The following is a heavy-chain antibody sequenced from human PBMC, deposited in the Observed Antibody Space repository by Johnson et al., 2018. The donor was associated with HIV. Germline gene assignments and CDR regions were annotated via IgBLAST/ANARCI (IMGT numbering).Heavy chain of an antibody. CDR2: INWNGVST. Sequence: VQLVESGGGVVRPGGSLRLSCAASGFTFDDYGMSWVRQAPGKGLEWVSGINWNGVSTGYVDSVKGRFTISRDNSKNTLYLQMNSLRAEDTAVYYCAKDFYASSWTNDAFDIWGQGTMVTVSS. CDR3: AKDFYASSWTNDAFDI. D-gene: IGHD6-13*01. V-gene: IGHV3-20*04. CDR1: GFTFDDYG. J-gene: IGHJ3*02.